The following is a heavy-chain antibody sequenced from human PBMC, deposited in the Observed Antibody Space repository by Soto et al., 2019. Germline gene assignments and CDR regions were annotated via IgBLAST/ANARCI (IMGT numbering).Heavy chain of an antibody. CDR1: GYTFTSYG. J-gene: IGHJ6*02. Sequence: GASVKVSCKASGYTFTSYGINWVRQAPGQGLEWMGWISAYNGNTNYAQKLQGRVTMTTDTSTSTAYMELRSLRSDDTAVYYCAREGGLCGSYICYYGMDVSGQGTTVTVSS. CDR3: AREGGLCGSYICYYGMDV. D-gene: IGHD1-26*01. CDR2: ISAYNGNT. V-gene: IGHV1-18*01.